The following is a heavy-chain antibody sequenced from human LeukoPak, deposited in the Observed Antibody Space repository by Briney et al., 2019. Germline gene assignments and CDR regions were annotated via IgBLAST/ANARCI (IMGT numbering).Heavy chain of an antibody. J-gene: IGHJ4*02. CDR1: GYTFSSYG. CDR2: ISGYNGNT. Sequence: ASVKVSCKASGYTFSSYGMTWVRQAPGQALEWMGWISGYNGNTNYAQKLQGRVTMTTDTSTSSVYMELRSLRSDDTVVYFCASGVSPFGDYWGQGTLVTVSS. CDR3: ASGVSPFGDY. V-gene: IGHV1-18*01. D-gene: IGHD6-13*01.